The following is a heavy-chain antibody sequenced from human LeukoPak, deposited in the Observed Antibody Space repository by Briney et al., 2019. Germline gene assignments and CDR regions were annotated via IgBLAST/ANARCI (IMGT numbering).Heavy chain of an antibody. CDR1: GITVSSNY. CDR2: IYSGGST. V-gene: IGHV3-66*01. J-gene: IGHJ4*02. CDR3: ARGPTAQEDFDY. Sequence: GGSLRLSCAASGITVSSNYMSWVRQAPGKGLEWVSIIYSGGSTYYADSVKGRFTISRDNSKNTLYLQMNTLRTEDTAMHYCARGPTAQEDFDYWGQGTLVTVSS.